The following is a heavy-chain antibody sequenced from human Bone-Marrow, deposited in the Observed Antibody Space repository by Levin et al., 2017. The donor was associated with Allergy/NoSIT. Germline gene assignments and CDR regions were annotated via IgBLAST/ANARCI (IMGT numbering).Heavy chain of an antibody. Sequence: PGGSLRLSCAASGFTFDDYAMHWVRQAPGKGLEWVSSISWNSDTIVYADSVKGRFTISRDNAKNSLYLQMNSLRAEDTALYYCAKDKGGDCWEGWFDPWGQGTLVTVSS. CDR2: ISWNSDTI. CDR3: AKDKGGDCWEGWFDP. V-gene: IGHV3-9*01. D-gene: IGHD2-21*02. J-gene: IGHJ5*02. CDR1: GFTFDDYA.